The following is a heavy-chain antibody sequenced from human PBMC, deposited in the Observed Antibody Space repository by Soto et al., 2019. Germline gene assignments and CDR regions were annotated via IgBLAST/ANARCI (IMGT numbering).Heavy chain of an antibody. J-gene: IGHJ5*02. CDR2: IATCNSNR. D-gene: IGHD3-10*01. CDR1: GDTFTNFG. CDR3: ARVLRGVVNWFDP. Sequence: HLVQSGPEVKKPGASVTVSCKTSGDTFTNFGLSWVRQAPGQGLEWMGWIATCNSNRNYAQKFQGRLTLTTDTSTSTAYMELKSLGHDDTAVYYCARVLRGVVNWFDPWGQGTLVTVSS. V-gene: IGHV1-18*01.